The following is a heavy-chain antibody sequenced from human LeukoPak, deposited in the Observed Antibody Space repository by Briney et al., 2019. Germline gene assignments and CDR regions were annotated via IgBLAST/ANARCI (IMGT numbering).Heavy chain of an antibody. Sequence: SETLSLTCTVSGGSISSSSYYWGWLRQPPGKGLEWIGSIYYSGSTYYNPSLKSRVTISVDTSKNQFSLKLSSVTAADTAVYYCARPPRGYSYGYEFDYWGQGTLVTVYS. CDR1: GGSISSSSYY. V-gene: IGHV4-39*01. CDR2: IYYSGST. CDR3: ARPPRGYSYGYEFDY. J-gene: IGHJ4*02. D-gene: IGHD5-18*01.